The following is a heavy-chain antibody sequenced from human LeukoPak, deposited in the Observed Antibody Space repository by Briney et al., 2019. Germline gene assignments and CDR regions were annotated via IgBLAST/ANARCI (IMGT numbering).Heavy chain of an antibody. V-gene: IGHV3-11*01. CDR2: ISSGGSTI. CDR1: GFTFSDYY. CDR3: ARASGSSWYEVDY. Sequence: GGSLRLSCAASGFTFSDYYMSWIRQAPGKGLEWVSYISSGGSTIYYADSVRSRFTISRDNAKNSLYLQMNSLRAEDTAVYYCARASGSSWYEVDYWGQGTLVTVSS. D-gene: IGHD6-13*01. J-gene: IGHJ4*02.